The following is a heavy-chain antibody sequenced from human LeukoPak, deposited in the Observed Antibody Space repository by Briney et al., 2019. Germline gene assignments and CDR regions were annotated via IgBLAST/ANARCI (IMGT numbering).Heavy chain of an antibody. V-gene: IGHV3-23*01. Sequence: PGGSLRLSCAASGFTLSSYAMSWVRQAPGKGLEWVSAISDSGNTYHADSVKGRFTISRDSSKNTLFLQMNRLRPEDAAVYYCAKAPVTTCRGAYYYPFDYWGQGTLVTVSS. J-gene: IGHJ4*02. D-gene: IGHD2-15*01. CDR1: GFTLSSYA. CDR3: AKAPVTTCRGAYYYPFDY. CDR2: ISDSGNT.